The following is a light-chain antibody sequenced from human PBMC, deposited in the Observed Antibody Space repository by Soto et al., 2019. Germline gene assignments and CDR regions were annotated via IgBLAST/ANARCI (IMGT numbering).Light chain of an antibody. Sequence: QSVLTQPPSVSGSPGQSVTISCTGTSSDVGSYNRVSWYQQPPGTAPKLMIYEVSNRPSGVPDRFSGSKSGNTASLTISGPQAEDEPNYYCSSYTSTTSYVFGIGTKAPAL. CDR2: EVS. J-gene: IGLJ1*01. CDR3: SSYTSTTSYV. V-gene: IGLV2-18*02. CDR1: SSDVGSYNR.